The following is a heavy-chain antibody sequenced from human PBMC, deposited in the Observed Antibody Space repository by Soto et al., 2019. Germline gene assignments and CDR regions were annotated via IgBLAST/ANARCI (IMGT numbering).Heavy chain of an antibody. D-gene: IGHD1-1*01. Sequence: SGPTLVNPTQTLTLTCTFSAFSLSTNGVGVGWIRQPPGKPLEWLAVIYWNEDKRYSRSLKSRLSITKDTSKNQVVLTMTTMDPVDTATYYCVHTVMVQTITGGHYFDYSGPGILVTVYS. CDR2: IYWNEDK. J-gene: IGHJ4*02. V-gene: IGHV2-5*01. CDR3: VHTVMVQTITGGHYFDY. CDR1: AFSLSTNGVG.